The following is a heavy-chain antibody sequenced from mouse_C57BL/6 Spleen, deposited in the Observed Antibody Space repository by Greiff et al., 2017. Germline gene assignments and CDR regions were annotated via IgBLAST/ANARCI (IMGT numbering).Heavy chain of an antibody. CDR2: IYPGSGST. D-gene: IGHD2-1*01. Sequence: QVQLQQPGAELVKPGASVKMSCKASGYTFTSYWITWVKQRPGPGLEWIGDIYPGSGSTNYNEKFKSKATLTVDTSSSTAYMQLSSLTSEDSAVYYCARWRDLYYGNYDWYFDVWGTGTTVTVSS. J-gene: IGHJ1*03. CDR1: GYTFTSYW. CDR3: ARWRDLYYGNYDWYFDV. V-gene: IGHV1-55*01.